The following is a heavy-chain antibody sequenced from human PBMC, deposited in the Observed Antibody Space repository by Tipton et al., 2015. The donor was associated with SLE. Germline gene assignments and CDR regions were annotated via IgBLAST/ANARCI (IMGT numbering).Heavy chain of an antibody. V-gene: IGHV3-21*03. CDR2: ISSSSSYI. D-gene: IGHD5-12*01. CDR1: GFTFSSYS. CDR3: ARVGDSAPYYYGMDV. J-gene: IGHJ6*02. Sequence: SLRLSCAASGFTFSSYSMNWVRQAPGKGLEWVSSISSSSSYIYYADSVKGRFTISRDNAKNSLYLQMNSLRAEDTAVYYCARVGDSAPYYYGMDVWGQGTTVTVSS.